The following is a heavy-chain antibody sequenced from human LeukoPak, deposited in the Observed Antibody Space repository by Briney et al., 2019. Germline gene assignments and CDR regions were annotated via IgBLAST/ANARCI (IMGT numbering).Heavy chain of an antibody. J-gene: IGHJ5*02. Sequence: PSETLSLTCTVSGDSISSGAYYWSWIRQHPGKGLEWIGYIYYSGSTYHNPSLKSRVTMSIDTSKNQFSLKLSSVTAADTAVYFCARDLGGYGSRFDPWGQGTLVTVSS. CDR3: ARDLGGYGSRFDP. V-gene: IGHV4-31*03. CDR2: IYYSGST. CDR1: GDSISSGAYY. D-gene: IGHD5-12*01.